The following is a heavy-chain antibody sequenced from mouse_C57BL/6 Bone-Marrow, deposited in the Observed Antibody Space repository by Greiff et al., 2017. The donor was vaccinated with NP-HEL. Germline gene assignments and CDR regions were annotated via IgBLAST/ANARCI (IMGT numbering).Heavy chain of an antibody. CDR1: GYTFTDYY. CDR2: INPYNGGT. J-gene: IGHJ4*01. D-gene: IGHD2-4*01. V-gene: IGHV1-19*01. Sequence: EVQLQQSGPVLVKPGASVKMSCKASGYTFTDYYMNWVKQSHGKSLEWIGVINPYNGGTSYNQKFKGKATLTVDKSSSTAYMELNSLTSEDSAVYYCARGGLRRGYYYAMDYGGQGTSVTVSS. CDR3: ARGGLRRGYYYAMDY.